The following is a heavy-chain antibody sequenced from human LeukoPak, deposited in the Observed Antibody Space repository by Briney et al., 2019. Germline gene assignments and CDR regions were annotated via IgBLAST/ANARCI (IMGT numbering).Heavy chain of an antibody. J-gene: IGHJ4*02. V-gene: IGHV3-11*01. Sequence: GGSLRLSCAASGFTFSDYYMSWIRQAPGKGLEWVSYISSSGSTIYYPDSVKGRLTISRDNAKKSLYLQMKSLRAEDTAVYYCARDILYYYDSSGYYDYWGQGTLVTVSS. D-gene: IGHD3-22*01. CDR3: ARDILYYYDSSGYYDY. CDR2: ISSSGSTI. CDR1: GFTFSDYY.